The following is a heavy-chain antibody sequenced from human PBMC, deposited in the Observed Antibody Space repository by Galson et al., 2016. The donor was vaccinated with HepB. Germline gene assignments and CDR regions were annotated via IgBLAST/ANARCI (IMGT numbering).Heavy chain of an antibody. CDR2: IKQDGSEK. Sequence: SLRLSCAVSGFTFISYGMHWVRQAPGKGLEWVANIKQDGSEKYYVDSVKGRFTISRDNVENSLYLQMNSLRAEDTAVYYCARYDHGEDRSDYWGQGTLVTVSS. V-gene: IGHV3-7*03. D-gene: IGHD4-17*01. J-gene: IGHJ4*02. CDR3: ARYDHGEDRSDY. CDR1: GFTFISYG.